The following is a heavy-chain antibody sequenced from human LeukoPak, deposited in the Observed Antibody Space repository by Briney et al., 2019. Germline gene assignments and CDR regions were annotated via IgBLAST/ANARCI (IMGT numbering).Heavy chain of an antibody. J-gene: IGHJ3*02. D-gene: IGHD3-22*01. CDR1: GFTFSSYA. V-gene: IGHV3-30-3*01. CDR3: AGDLSGYGAFDI. Sequence: GGSLRLSCAASGFTFSSYAMHWVRQAPGKGLEWVAVISYDGSNKYYADPVKGRFTISRDNSKNTLYLQMNSLRAEDTAVYYCAGDLSGYGAFDIWGQGTMVTVSS. CDR2: ISYDGSNK.